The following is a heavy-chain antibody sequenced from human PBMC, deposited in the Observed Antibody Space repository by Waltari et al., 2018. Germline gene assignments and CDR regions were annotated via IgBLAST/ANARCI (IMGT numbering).Heavy chain of an antibody. CDR1: GGSITIGTYQ. CDR3: ARKDSSGYFVRPRFDY. D-gene: IGHD3-22*01. CDR2: IYHSGGT. V-gene: IGHV4-31*03. Sequence: QVQLQESGPGLVKASQTLSLTCSVSGGSITIGTYQWSWIPQHPGKSLEWIGDIYHSGGTYDDASLESRVFMSVDTSKNQFSLKVTSVTAADTAVYYCARKDSSGYFVRPRFDYWGQGTLVTVSS. J-gene: IGHJ4*02.